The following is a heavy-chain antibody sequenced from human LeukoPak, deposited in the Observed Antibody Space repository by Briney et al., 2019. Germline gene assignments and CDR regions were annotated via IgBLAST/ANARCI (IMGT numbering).Heavy chain of an antibody. D-gene: IGHD3-10*01. CDR2: ISYDGSNE. V-gene: IGHV3-30*18. J-gene: IGHJ4*02. Sequence: GGSLRLSCAASGFTFSTCGIHWVRQAPGKGLEWVAIISYDGSNEYYADSVKGRFTVSRDNSKNTLYLQMNSLRAEDTAVYYCAKESNSGGPGYFDYWGQGTLATVSS. CDR1: GFTFSTCG. CDR3: AKESNSGGPGYFDY.